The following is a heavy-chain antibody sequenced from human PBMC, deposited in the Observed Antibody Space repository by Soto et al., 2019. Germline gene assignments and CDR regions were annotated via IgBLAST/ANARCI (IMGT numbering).Heavy chain of an antibody. D-gene: IGHD3-22*01. CDR3: AHSYYYDSSGRDFDY. CDR2: IYWDDDK. Sequence: QITLKESGPTLVKPTQTLTLTFTFSGFSLSTSGVGVGWIRQPPGKDLEWLALIYWDDDKRYSPSLKSWLTITKDTSKIQVVLTMTNMDPVDTATYYCAHSYYYDSSGRDFDYWGQGTLVTVSS. V-gene: IGHV2-5*02. J-gene: IGHJ4*02. CDR1: GFSLSTSGVG.